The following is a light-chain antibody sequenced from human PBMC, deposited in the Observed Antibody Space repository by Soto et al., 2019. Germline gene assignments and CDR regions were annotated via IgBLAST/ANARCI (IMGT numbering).Light chain of an antibody. CDR2: DVS. V-gene: IGLV2-11*01. CDR1: SSDVGLYNY. CDR3: CSYAVSDTFWV. J-gene: IGLJ3*02. Sequence: QSALTQPRSVSGSPGQSVTISCTGTSSDVGLYNYVSWFQQHPGKAPKVVIYDVSERPSGVPDRFSGSKSSNTASLTISGLQAEDEADYYCCSYAVSDTFWVFGGGTKLTVL.